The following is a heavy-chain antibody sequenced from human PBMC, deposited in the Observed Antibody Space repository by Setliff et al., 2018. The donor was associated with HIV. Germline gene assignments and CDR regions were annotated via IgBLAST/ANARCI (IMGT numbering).Heavy chain of an antibody. CDR3: ARFSYGSVWPETDY. J-gene: IGHJ4*02. Sequence: ASVKVSCKASGGTFSTYVWTWVRQAPGQGLEWMGGMNPNSGNTGYAQKFQGRVTMTRNTSISTAYMELSSLRSEDTAMYYCARFSYGSVWPETDYWGQGTLVTVSS. D-gene: IGHD6-25*01. V-gene: IGHV1-8*02. CDR2: MNPNSGNT. CDR1: GGTFSTYV.